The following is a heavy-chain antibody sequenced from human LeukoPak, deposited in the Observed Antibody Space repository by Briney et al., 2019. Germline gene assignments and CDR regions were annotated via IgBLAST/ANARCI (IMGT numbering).Heavy chain of an antibody. D-gene: IGHD5-18*01. CDR1: GFTFSNYW. J-gene: IGHJ4*02. CDR3: ARVTGYTYGSGDY. V-gene: IGHV3-74*01. CDR2: INSDGTNT. Sequence: GGSLRLSCAASGFTFSNYWMHWVRHAPGKGLVWFSRINSDGTNTTYADSVKGRFTISRDNAKNTLYLQMNGLRAEDTAVYYCARVTGYTYGSGDYWGQGTMLIVSS.